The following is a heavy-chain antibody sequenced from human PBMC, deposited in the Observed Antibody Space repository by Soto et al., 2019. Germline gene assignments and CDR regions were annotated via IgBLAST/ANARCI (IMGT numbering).Heavy chain of an antibody. V-gene: IGHV4-34*01. CDR3: ARTATQCSRTSCYTVSLDF. CDR2: INRDGVT. CDR1: GGSFSGYY. Sequence: PSETLSLTCTVLGGSFSGYYWGWIRQPPGKGLEWIGEINRDGVTNYNPSIKSRLTISVGTSKNQFSLNLNSVTAADTAVYYCARTATQCSRTSCYTVSLDFWGQGTLVTVS. J-gene: IGHJ4*02. D-gene: IGHD2-2*02.